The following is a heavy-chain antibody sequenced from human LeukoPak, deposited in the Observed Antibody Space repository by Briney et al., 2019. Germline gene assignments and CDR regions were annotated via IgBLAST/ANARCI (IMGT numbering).Heavy chain of an antibody. Sequence: GRSLRLSCEVSGFTFSSYTFYWIRQAPGKGLEWLAVISYDGSHKYYADSVKGRFTISRDNSKNTLYLQMNSLRVDDTAVYHCARRQYSSSSEVDGMGVWGQGTTVIVSS. V-gene: IGHV3-30-3*01. CDR2: ISYDGSHK. CDR3: ARRQYSSSSEVDGMGV. CDR1: GFTFSSYT. J-gene: IGHJ6*02. D-gene: IGHD6-6*01.